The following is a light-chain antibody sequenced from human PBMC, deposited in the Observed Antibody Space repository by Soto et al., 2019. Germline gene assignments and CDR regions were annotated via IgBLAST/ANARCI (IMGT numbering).Light chain of an antibody. CDR1: QSVDIN. CDR2: GAY. Sequence: ILLSQSPATLSVSPGDRVTLSCMASQSVDINLAWYPQKAGQALRLLVYGAYTKATDMPGRFSGRGSGIELTLTVDNLQSEDFAVYYCQQYRNWPRTCGQGNKVDIK. V-gene: IGKV3-15*01. CDR3: QQYRNWPRT. J-gene: IGKJ1*01.